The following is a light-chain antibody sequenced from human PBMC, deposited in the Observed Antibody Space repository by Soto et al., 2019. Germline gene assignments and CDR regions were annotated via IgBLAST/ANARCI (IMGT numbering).Light chain of an antibody. V-gene: IGKV3-15*01. CDR1: QSVNAN. CDR3: QQYNTWLWT. CDR2: GAS. Sequence: EVVMTQSPATLSVSPGERATLSCRASQSVNANLAWYQQKPGQAPRLLIHGASNRATGIPARFSGSGFGTEFILTISSRQCEDFAVYYCQQYNTWLWTFGQGTKVEI. J-gene: IGKJ1*01.